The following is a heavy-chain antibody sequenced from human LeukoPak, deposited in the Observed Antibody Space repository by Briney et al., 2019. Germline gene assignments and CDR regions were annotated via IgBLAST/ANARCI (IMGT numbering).Heavy chain of an antibody. D-gene: IGHD3-22*01. J-gene: IGHJ3*02. V-gene: IGHV3-33*01. CDR1: GVTFSSDG. CDR3: ARAEGYYDSSGNDAFDI. Sequence: GRSLRLSCAASGVTFSSDGMHWVRQAPGKGLEWVAGMWYEGSNKDYADSVKGRFTISRDNSKNTLYLPMNSLRAEDTAVHYCARAEGYYDSSGNDAFDIWGQGTMVTVSS. CDR2: MWYEGSNK.